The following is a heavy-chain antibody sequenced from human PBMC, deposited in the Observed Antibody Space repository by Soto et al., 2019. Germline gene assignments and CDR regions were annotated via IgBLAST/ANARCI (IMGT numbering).Heavy chain of an antibody. CDR3: AREVNYDFWSGYYRGWFDP. J-gene: IGHJ5*02. Sequence: QVQLQESGPGLVKPSATLSLTCTVSGGSISSYYWSWIRQPPGKGLEWIGYIYYSGSTNYNPSLKSRVTILVDTAKNQFSMKLSSVTAADTAVYYCAREVNYDFWSGYYRGWFDPWGQGTLVTVSS. CDR2: IYYSGST. D-gene: IGHD3-3*01. V-gene: IGHV4-59*12. CDR1: GGSISSYY.